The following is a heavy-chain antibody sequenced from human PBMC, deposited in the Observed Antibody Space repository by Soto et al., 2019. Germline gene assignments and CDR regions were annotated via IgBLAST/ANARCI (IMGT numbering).Heavy chain of an antibody. Sequence: GGSLRLSCAASGFTFSSYSMNWVRQAPGKGLEWVSSISSSSSYIYYADSVKGRFTISRDNAKNSLYLQMNSLRAEDTAVYYCARDPPGGRAAAGYYYYYMDVWGKGTTVTVSS. D-gene: IGHD6-13*01. CDR1: GFTFSSYS. J-gene: IGHJ6*03. CDR2: ISSSSSYI. CDR3: ARDPPGGRAAAGYYYYYMDV. V-gene: IGHV3-21*01.